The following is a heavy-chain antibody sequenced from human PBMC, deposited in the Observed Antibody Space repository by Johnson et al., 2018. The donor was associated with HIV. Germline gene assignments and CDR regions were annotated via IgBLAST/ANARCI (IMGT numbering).Heavy chain of an antibody. CDR1: GFTFSSYD. CDR2: ISDDGSNK. Sequence: QVQLVESGGGVVQPGRSLRLSCAASGFTFSSYDMHWVRQAPGKGLEWVALISDDGSNKYYADSVKGRFTISRDNSKNTLYLQMNSLRAEDTALYYCARAVGGSYQDAFDSWGQGTMVTVSS. D-gene: IGHD1-26*01. V-gene: IGHV3-30-3*01. CDR3: ARAVGGSYQDAFDS. J-gene: IGHJ3*02.